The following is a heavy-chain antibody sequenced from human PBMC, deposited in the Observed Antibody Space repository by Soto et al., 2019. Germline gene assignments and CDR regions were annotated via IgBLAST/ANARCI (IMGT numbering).Heavy chain of an antibody. Sequence: HGESLKISCKGSGYSFTSYWIGWVRQMPGKGLEWMGIIYPGDSDTRYSPSFQGQVTISADKSISTAYLQWSSLKASDTAMYYCARRLSYYYGSSYGMDVWGQGTTVTVSS. J-gene: IGHJ6*02. CDR2: IYPGDSDT. CDR3: ARRLSYYYGSSYGMDV. CDR1: GYSFTSYW. V-gene: IGHV5-51*01. D-gene: IGHD3-10*01.